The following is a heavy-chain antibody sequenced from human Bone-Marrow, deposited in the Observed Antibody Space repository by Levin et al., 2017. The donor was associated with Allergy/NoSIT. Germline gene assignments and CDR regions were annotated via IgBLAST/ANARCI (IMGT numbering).Heavy chain of an antibody. J-gene: IGHJ4*02. D-gene: IGHD3-16*01. CDR1: EFTFSDYA. Sequence: GGSLRLSCAVSEFTFSDYALHWSRQAPGKGLEGVAVISSDGIKTFYGDPVKGRFTISRDNSKSILSLEMNTLKPDDTAVYYCARGGFKLFGERDAPDSWGRGTLVTVSS. CDR2: ISSDGIKT. CDR3: ARGGFKLFGERDAPDS. V-gene: IGHV3-30*04.